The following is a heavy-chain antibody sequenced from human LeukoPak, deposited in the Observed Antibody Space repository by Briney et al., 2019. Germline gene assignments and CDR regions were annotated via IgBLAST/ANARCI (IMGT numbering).Heavy chain of an antibody. CDR2: IYETGST. V-gene: IGHV4-39*07. Sequence: SETLSLTCSVSGGSLSSSSYYWGWIRQPPGRGLEWIGNIYETGSTNYNPSLKSRVTISVDTSKNQFSLKLTSVTAADTAVYYCARTTEGGYTYGYFYYYYMDVWGKGTTVTISS. CDR1: GGSLSSSSYY. CDR3: ARTTEGGYTYGYFYYYYMDV. J-gene: IGHJ6*03. D-gene: IGHD5-18*01.